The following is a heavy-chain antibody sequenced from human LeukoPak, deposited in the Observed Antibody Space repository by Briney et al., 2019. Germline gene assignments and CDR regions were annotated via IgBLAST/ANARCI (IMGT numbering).Heavy chain of an antibody. CDR3: AKDQRLRPQYYFDS. CDR1: GFTFNTFA. Sequence: PGGSLRLSWLASGFTFNTFAVFWVRQTPGKGLEWVSGISGSGTYTYYADSVKGRFTISRDNSKNMLYLQMNSLRAEDTAVFYCAKDQRLRPQYYFDSWGQGTLVTVSS. J-gene: IGHJ4*02. V-gene: IGHV3-23*01. CDR2: ISGSGTYT.